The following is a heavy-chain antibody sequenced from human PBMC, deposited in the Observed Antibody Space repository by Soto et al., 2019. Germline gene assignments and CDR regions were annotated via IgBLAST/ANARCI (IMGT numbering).Heavy chain of an antibody. CDR1: GFTFSGSA. D-gene: IGHD4-4*01. CDR3: TRHGDGNSQDYGMDV. J-gene: IGHJ6*02. CDR2: IRSKANSYAT. Sequence: GGSLRLSCAASGFTFSGSAMHWVRQASGKGLEWVGRIRSKANSYATAYAASVKGRFTISRDDSKNTAYLQMNSLKTEDTAVYYCTRHGDGNSQDYGMDVWGQGTTVTVSS. V-gene: IGHV3-73*01.